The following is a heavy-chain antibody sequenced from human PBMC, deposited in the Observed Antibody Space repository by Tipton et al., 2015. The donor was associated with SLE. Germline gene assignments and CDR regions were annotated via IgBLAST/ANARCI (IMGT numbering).Heavy chain of an antibody. CDR2: IYYSGST. CDR1: GGSISSHY. CDR3: ARGRGGVAFDI. J-gene: IGHJ3*02. D-gene: IGHD3-10*01. V-gene: IGHV4-59*11. Sequence: TLSLTCTVSGGSISSHYWSWIRQPPGKGLEWIGYIYYSGSTTYNPSLKSRVTISVDTSKNQFSLKLSSVTAADTAVYYCARGRGGVAFDIWGQGTMVTVSS.